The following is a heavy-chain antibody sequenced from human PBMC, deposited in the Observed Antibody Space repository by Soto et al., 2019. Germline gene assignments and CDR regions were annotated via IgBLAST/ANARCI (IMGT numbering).Heavy chain of an antibody. CDR2: IYWDDDK. J-gene: IGHJ5*02. Sequence: VSGPTLVNPTQTLTLTCTFSGFSLSTRGVGVGWIRQPPGKALEWLALIYWDDDKRYSPSLKSRLTITKDTSKNQVVLAMTNMDPVDTATYYCAHRHVAIFGVVPTDWFDPWGQGTLVTVSS. CDR1: GFSLSTRGVG. D-gene: IGHD3-3*01. V-gene: IGHV2-5*02. CDR3: AHRHVAIFGVVPTDWFDP.